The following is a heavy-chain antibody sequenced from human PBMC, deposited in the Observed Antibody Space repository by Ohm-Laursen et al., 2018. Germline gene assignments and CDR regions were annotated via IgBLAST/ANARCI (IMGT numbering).Heavy chain of an antibody. J-gene: IGHJ6*02. Sequence: SLRLSCAASGFTFSSYAMSWVRQAPGKGLEWVSAISGSGGIIYSADSVKGRFTISRDNDEDTLYLQMNSLRAEDTAIYYCARHDSSDSPSHYYYYTMDVWGQGTTVTVSS. CDR2: ISGSGGII. V-gene: IGHV3-23*01. CDR1: GFTFSSYA. CDR3: ARHDSSDSPSHYYYYTMDV. D-gene: IGHD3-22*01.